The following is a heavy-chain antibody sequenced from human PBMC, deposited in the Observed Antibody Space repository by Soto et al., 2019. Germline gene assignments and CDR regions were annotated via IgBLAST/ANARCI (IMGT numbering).Heavy chain of an antibody. Sequence: EVQLVESGGGLVQPGGSLRLSCAASGFTFSSYWMSWVRQAPGKGLEWVANIKQDGSEKYYVDSVKGRFTISRDNAKNSLYLQIHSLRAEDTAVYYCVRERFLAMIVVRYDFDYWGQGTVVTVSS. D-gene: IGHD3-22*01. J-gene: IGHJ4*02. CDR1: GFTFSSYW. V-gene: IGHV3-7*01. CDR3: VRERFLAMIVVRYDFDY. CDR2: IKQDGSEK.